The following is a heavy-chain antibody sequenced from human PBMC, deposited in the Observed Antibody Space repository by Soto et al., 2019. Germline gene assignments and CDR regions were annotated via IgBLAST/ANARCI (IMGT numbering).Heavy chain of an antibody. Sequence: EVQLLESGGGLVQPGGSLRLSCAASGFTFSSYAMSWVRQAPGKGPEWVSAISGSGGSTYYADSVKGRFTISRDNSKNTLYLQMNSLRAEDTAVYYCAKDLRSIAARPLDYFDYWGQGTLVTVSS. V-gene: IGHV3-23*01. J-gene: IGHJ4*02. D-gene: IGHD6-6*01. CDR2: ISGSGGST. CDR1: GFTFSSYA. CDR3: AKDLRSIAARPLDYFDY.